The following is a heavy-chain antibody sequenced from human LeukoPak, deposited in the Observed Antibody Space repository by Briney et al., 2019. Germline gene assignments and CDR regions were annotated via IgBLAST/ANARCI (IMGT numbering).Heavy chain of an antibody. Sequence: GGSLRLSCAASGFTFSSYGMHWVRQAPGKGLEWVAVISYDGSNKYYADSVKGRFTISRDNSKNTLYLQMNSLRVEDTAVYYCARDFTIYREVLDAFDIWGQGTMVTVSS. D-gene: IGHD2-2*02. CDR3: ARDFTIYREVLDAFDI. CDR1: GFTFSSYG. J-gene: IGHJ3*02. V-gene: IGHV3-30*03. CDR2: ISYDGSNK.